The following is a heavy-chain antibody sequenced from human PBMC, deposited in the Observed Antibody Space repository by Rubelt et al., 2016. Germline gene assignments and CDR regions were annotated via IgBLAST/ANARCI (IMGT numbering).Heavy chain of an antibody. CDR2: INHSGST. CDR1: GGSISSYY. J-gene: IGHJ6*02. CDR3: ARDRRSSSSAYYGMDV. Sequence: QVQLQESGPGLVKPSETLSLTCTVSGGSISSYYWSWIRQPPGKGLEWIGEINHSGSTNYNPSLKSRVTISVDTSKNHFSLKLSSVTAADTAVYYCARDRRSSSSAYYGMDVWGQGTTVTVSS. D-gene: IGHD6-6*01. V-gene: IGHV4-59*01.